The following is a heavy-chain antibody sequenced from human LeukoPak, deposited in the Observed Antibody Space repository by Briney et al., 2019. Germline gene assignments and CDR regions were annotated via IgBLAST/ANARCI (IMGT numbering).Heavy chain of an antibody. J-gene: IGHJ5*02. Sequence: GGSLRLFCAASGFTFSTYAMTWVRQAPGKGLEWVSGISGSGGTTYYADSVKGRFTISRDNSKKSLFLEMNSLRAHDTAVYHCVKYRETYYDPGGYYCIWLAPWALGTLVSVPS. CDR2: ISGSGGTT. CDR1: GFTFSTYA. CDR3: VKYRETYYDPGGYYCIWLAP. V-gene: IGHV3-23*01. D-gene: IGHD3-22*01.